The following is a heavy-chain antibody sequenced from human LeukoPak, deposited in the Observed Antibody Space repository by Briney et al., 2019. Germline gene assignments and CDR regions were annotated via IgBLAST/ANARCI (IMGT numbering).Heavy chain of an antibody. D-gene: IGHD4-17*01. CDR1: GYSFTSYG. CDR2: ISAYNGNT. CDR3: ARAGSTVTTDLDY. V-gene: IGHV1-18*01. Sequence: ASVKVSCKASGYSFTSYGITWVRQAPGQGLEYMGWISAYNGNTNYAQKLQGRVTMTTDTSTSTAYMDLRSLRSDDTAVYYCARAGSTVTTDLDYWGQGTLVTVSS. J-gene: IGHJ4*02.